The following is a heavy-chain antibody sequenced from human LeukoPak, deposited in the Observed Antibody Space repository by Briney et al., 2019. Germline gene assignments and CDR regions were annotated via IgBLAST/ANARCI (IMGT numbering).Heavy chain of an antibody. CDR2: IYPGDSGP. J-gene: IGHJ3*01. D-gene: IGHD1-26*01. V-gene: IGHV5-51*01. CDR3: GMSGDRVPLQDDVFDV. Sequence: RESLKISCKVSGYSFTSYCIGWVRQMPGKGLEWMGIIYPGDSGPTYSPSFQGQVTISVDKSINTAYLQWSSLQASDTAMYYCGMSGDRVPLQDDVFDVWGQGTMVTVST. CDR1: GYSFTSYC.